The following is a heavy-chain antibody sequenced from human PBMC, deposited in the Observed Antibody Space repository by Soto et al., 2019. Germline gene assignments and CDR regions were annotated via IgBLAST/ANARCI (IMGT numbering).Heavy chain of an antibody. D-gene: IGHD2-15*01. Sequence: ASVNVSCKASGYTFTSYAMHWVRQAPGQRLEWMGWINAGNGNTKYSQKFQGRVTITRDTSASTAYMELSSLRSEDTAVYYCARAGVVVAATGAFDIWGQGTMVTVSS. CDR2: INAGNGNT. V-gene: IGHV1-3*01. CDR1: GYTFTSYA. J-gene: IGHJ3*02. CDR3: ARAGVVVAATGAFDI.